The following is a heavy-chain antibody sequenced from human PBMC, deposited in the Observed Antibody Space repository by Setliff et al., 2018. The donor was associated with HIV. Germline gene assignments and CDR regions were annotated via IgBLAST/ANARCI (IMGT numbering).Heavy chain of an antibody. V-gene: IGHV4-59*01. J-gene: IGHJ4*02. CDR1: GGSISNYY. D-gene: IGHD3-22*01. Sequence: PSETLSLTCTVSGGSISNYYWSWIRQSPGKGLEWVGYITNTGNTKYNPSLKSRVTIAGDPSKNQFSVRLTSVTAADTAVYFCARDVARFDYDTGGYYVSHLDYWGQGIQVTVSS. CDR2: ITNTGNT. CDR3: ARDVARFDYDTGGYYVSHLDY.